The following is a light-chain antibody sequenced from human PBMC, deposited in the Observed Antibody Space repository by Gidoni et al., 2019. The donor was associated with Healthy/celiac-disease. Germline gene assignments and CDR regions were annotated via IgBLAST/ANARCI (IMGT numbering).Light chain of an antibody. CDR2: DAS. J-gene: IGKJ5*01. CDR1: QGISSA. Sequence: AIPLTQSPSSLSASVGDRVTITCRASQGISSALAWYQQKPGKAPKLLIYDASSLESGVPSRFSGSGSGTDFTLTISSLQPEDFATYYCQQAITFGQGTRLEIK. V-gene: IGKV1-13*02. CDR3: QQAIT.